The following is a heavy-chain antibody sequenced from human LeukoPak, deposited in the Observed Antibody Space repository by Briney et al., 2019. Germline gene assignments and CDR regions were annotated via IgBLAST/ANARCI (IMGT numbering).Heavy chain of an antibody. CDR3: ARPDSSGWYVRDAFDI. Sequence: ASVKVSCKASGYTFTGYYTHWVRQAPGQGLEWMGRINPNSGGTNYAQKFQGRVTMTRDTSISTAYMELSRLRSDDTAVYYCARPDSSGWYVRDAFDIWGQGTMVTVSS. V-gene: IGHV1-2*06. CDR1: GYTFTGYY. CDR2: INPNSGGT. D-gene: IGHD6-19*01. J-gene: IGHJ3*02.